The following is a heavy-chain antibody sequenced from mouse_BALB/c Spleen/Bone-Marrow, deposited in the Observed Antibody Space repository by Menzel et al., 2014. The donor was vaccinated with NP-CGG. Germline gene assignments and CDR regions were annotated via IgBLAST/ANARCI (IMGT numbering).Heavy chain of an antibody. CDR1: GFNIKDTH. J-gene: IGHJ1*01. CDR3: AKYNYGLYFDV. Sequence: VQLQQSGAELVKPGASVKLSCTASGFNIKDTHIHWVKQRPEQGLEWIGRIDPANGNTKYDPKFQGKATITADTSSNSAYLQLSSLTSEDTAVYYCAKYNYGLYFDVWGAGTTVTVSS. V-gene: IGHV14-3*02. CDR2: IDPANGNT. D-gene: IGHD1-3*01.